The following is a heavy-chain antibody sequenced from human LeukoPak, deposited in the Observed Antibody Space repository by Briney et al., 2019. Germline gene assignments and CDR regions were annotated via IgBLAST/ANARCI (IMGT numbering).Heavy chain of an antibody. CDR1: GFTSSSYS. Sequence: PGGSLRLSCAASGFTSSSYSMNWVRQAPGKGLEWVSSISSSSSYIYYADSVKGRFTISRDNAKNSLYLQMNSLRAEDTAVYYCARDPNYDFTHFDYWGQGTLVTVSS. V-gene: IGHV3-21*01. D-gene: IGHD3-3*01. CDR2: ISSSSSYI. CDR3: ARDPNYDFTHFDY. J-gene: IGHJ4*02.